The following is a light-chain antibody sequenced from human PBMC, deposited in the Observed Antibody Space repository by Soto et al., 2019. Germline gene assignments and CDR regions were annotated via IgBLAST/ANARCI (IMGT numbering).Light chain of an antibody. J-gene: IGKJ5*01. CDR1: QSINSN. CDR2: AAS. Sequence: DIQMTQSPSSLSASVGDRVTITCRASQSINSNLNWFQQKPGRAPNVLISAASTLQSGVPSRFSGSGSGTDFTLTTSSLQPEDFATYYCQQNFNTPITFGQGTRLEIK. V-gene: IGKV1-39*01. CDR3: QQNFNTPIT.